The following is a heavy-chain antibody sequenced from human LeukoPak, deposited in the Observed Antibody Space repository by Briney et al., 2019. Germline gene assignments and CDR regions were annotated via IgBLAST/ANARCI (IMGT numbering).Heavy chain of an antibody. Sequence: SETLSLTCTVSGGSISSSSYYWGWIRQPPGKGLEWIGYIYYSGSTNYNPSLKSRVTISVDTSKNQFSLKLSSVTAADTAVYYCARGGLRYFDIDYWGQGTLVTVSS. CDR3: ARGGLRYFDIDY. V-gene: IGHV4-61*05. CDR1: GGSISSSSYY. J-gene: IGHJ4*02. D-gene: IGHD3-9*01. CDR2: IYYSGST.